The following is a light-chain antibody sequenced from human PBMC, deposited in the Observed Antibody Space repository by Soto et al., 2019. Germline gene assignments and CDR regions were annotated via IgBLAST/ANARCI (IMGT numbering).Light chain of an antibody. J-gene: IGKJ1*01. Sequence: DIQMTQSPSTLSASVGDRVTITCRASQTISSWLAWYQQKPGKAPKVMIYDASSLENGVPPRFSGSGSGTEFTLTISSLQPDDFATYYCQQYSTPSRTFGQGTKVEIK. V-gene: IGKV1-5*01. CDR2: DAS. CDR3: QQYSTPSRT. CDR1: QTISSW.